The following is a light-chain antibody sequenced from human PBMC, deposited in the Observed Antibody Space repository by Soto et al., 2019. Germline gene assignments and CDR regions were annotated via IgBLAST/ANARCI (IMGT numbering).Light chain of an antibody. CDR2: AAS. CDR3: QQYNSYSWT. Sequence: DIQMTQSPSSLSASVGARVTITCRASQSISSYLNWYQQKPGKAPKLLIYAASSLQSGVPSRLSGSGSGTEFTLIISSLQPDDFGTYYCQQYNSYSWTFGQGTKVDIK. CDR1: QSISSY. J-gene: IGKJ1*01. V-gene: IGKV1-39*01.